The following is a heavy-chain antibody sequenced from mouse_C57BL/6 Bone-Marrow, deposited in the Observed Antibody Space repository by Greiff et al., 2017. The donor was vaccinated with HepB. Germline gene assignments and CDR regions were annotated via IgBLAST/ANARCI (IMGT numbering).Heavy chain of an antibody. J-gene: IGHJ1*03. CDR2: LYPRDGST. Sequence: VKLVESGPELVKPGASVKLSCKASGYTFTSYDINWVKQRPGQGLEWIGWLYPRDGSTKYNEKFKGKATLTVDTSSSTAYMELHSLTSEDSAVFFCARQGYYGSSPYWYFDVWGTGTTVTVSS. CDR1: GYTFTSYD. V-gene: IGHV1-85*01. D-gene: IGHD1-1*01. CDR3: ARQGYYGSSPYWYFDV.